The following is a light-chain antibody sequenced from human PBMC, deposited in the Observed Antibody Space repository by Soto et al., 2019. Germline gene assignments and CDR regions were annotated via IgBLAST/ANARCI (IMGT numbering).Light chain of an antibody. V-gene: IGLV2-14*01. CDR1: SSDVGAYDY. Sequence: QSAQTQPASVCGSPGQSITISCTGTSSDVGAYDYVSWYQQHPGKAPKFMLYEVSNRPSGLSNRFSGSKSGNTASLTISGLHAEGESDYYCISYTTSNTCVFGGGTKVTVL. J-gene: IGLJ3*02. CDR2: EVS. CDR3: ISYTTSNTCV.